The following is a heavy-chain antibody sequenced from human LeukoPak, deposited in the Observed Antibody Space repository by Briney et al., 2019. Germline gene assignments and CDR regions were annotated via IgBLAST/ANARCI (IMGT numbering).Heavy chain of an antibody. J-gene: IGHJ4*02. D-gene: IGHD6-19*01. CDR2: IRYDGSNK. CDR1: GFTFSSYV. Sequence: GGSLRLSCAASGFTFSSYVMHWVRQAPGKGLEWVAFIRYDGSNKYYADSVKGRFTISRDNSKNTLYLQMNSLRAEDTAVYYCAKDSGRIAVAGIIDYWGQGTLVTVSS. CDR3: AKDSGRIAVAGIIDY. V-gene: IGHV3-30*02.